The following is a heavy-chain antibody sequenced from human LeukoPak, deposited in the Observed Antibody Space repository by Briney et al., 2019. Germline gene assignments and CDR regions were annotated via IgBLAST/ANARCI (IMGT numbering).Heavy chain of an antibody. Sequence: SETLSLTCTVSGGSISNYYWSWIRQPAGKGLEWIGRICTSGSTNYNPSLKSRVSMSVDTSKNQFSLNLSSVTAADTAVYYCARGGWNGYNYGYLNYWGQGTLVTVSS. D-gene: IGHD5-18*01. CDR1: GGSISNYY. CDR3: ARGGWNGYNYGYLNY. J-gene: IGHJ4*02. CDR2: ICTSGST. V-gene: IGHV4-4*07.